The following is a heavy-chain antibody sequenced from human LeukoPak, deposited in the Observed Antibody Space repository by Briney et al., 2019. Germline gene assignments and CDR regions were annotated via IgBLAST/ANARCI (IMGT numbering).Heavy chain of an antibody. J-gene: IGHJ6*02. D-gene: IGHD6-13*01. Sequence: ASVKVSCKVSGYTLTELSMHWVRQAPGKGLEWMGGFDPEDGETIYAQKFQGRVTMTEDTSTDTAYMELSSLRSEDTAVYYCARGRYSSSWGYYYYYYGMDVWGQGTTVTVSS. CDR2: FDPEDGET. V-gene: IGHV1-24*01. CDR1: GYTLTELS. CDR3: ARGRYSSSWGYYYYYYGMDV.